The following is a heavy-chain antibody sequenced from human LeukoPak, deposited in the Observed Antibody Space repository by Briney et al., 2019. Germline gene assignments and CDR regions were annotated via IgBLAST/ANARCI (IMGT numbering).Heavy chain of an antibody. CDR2: IYYSGST. Sequence: SETLTLTCTVSDGSISSYYWSWIRQPPGKGREWIGYIYYSGSTNYNPSLESRVTISVDTSKHQFSLKLSSVTAADAAVYYCVGSPYVWGSYRYDYWGQGTLVTVSS. V-gene: IGHV4-59*01. CDR1: DGSISSYY. D-gene: IGHD3-16*02. CDR3: VGSPYVWGSYRYDY. J-gene: IGHJ4*02.